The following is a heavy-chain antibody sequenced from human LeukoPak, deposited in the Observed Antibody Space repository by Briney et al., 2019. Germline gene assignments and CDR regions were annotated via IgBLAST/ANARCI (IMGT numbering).Heavy chain of an antibody. V-gene: IGHV3-23*01. D-gene: IGHD2-21*02. CDR2: ISGSGGST. CDR3: ARGIVVVTAVQDYYYGMDV. Sequence: GGSLRLSCAASGFTFSSYAMSWVRQAPGKGLEWVSAISGSGGSTYYADSVKGRFTISRDNSKNTLYLQMNSLRAEDTAVYYCARGIVVVTAVQDYYYGMDVWGQGTTVTVSS. CDR1: GFTFSSYA. J-gene: IGHJ6*02.